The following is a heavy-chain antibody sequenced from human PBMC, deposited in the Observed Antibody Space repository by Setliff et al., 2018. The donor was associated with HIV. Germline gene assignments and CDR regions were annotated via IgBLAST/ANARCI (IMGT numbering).Heavy chain of an antibody. Sequence: PSETLSLTCTVSGDFFSSDYYWGWIRQPPGKGLEWIASIHYSGSTYDSPSVRSRVAIFGDTSKNQFSLRLNSVTATDAAMYYCSRSGIGYGGDSNTFDIWGQGTLVTVSS. D-gene: IGHD2-21*02. J-gene: IGHJ3*02. CDR3: SRSGIGYGGDSNTFDI. CDR1: GDFFSSDYY. V-gene: IGHV4-39*01. CDR2: IHYSGST.